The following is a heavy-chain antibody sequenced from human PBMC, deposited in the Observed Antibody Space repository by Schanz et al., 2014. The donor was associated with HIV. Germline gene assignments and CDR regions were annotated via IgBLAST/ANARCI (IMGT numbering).Heavy chain of an antibody. D-gene: IGHD6-19*01. Sequence: QVQLVQSGAEVKKPGASVKVSCKASGYTFTDNYMHWVRQAPGQGLEWMGWINPNSGGTNFAQKFQGRVTLTRDTSITIAYMELTTLRSDDTALYYCAIPSSGWSTFDYWGQGTLVTVSS. J-gene: IGHJ4*02. CDR2: INPNSGGT. CDR3: AIPSSGWSTFDY. V-gene: IGHV1-2*02. CDR1: GYTFTDNY.